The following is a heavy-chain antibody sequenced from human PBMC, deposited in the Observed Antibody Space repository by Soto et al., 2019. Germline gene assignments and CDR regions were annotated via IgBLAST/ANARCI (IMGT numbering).Heavy chain of an antibody. D-gene: IGHD6-6*01. Sequence: GGSLRLSCTASGFSLSTYWMHWVRQVPGKGLIWVSRINTDGSSTTYADSVKGRFTISRDNAKNTLYLQMNSLRAEDTAVYYCARGFGNSSSPVGSYYYYYGMDVWGQGTTVTVSS. CDR2: INTDGSST. CDR1: GFSLSTYW. J-gene: IGHJ6*02. CDR3: ARGFGNSSSPVGSYYYYYGMDV. V-gene: IGHV3-74*03.